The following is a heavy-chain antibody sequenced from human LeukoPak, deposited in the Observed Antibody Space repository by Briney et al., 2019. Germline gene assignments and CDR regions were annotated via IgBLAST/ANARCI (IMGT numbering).Heavy chain of an antibody. D-gene: IGHD3-16*01. CDR1: GYTSTSFG. V-gene: IGHV1-18*04. CDR3: VGDLGDQPVGIVFDY. Sequence: ASLKVSCKASGYTSTSFGVSWVRQAPGQGLEWMGWISGYNGNTNYAQKVQGRVTMTTKTSTSTAYMDLRSLRSDDTAVYYCVGDLGDQPVGIVFDYWGQGTLVTVSS. CDR2: ISGYNGNT. J-gene: IGHJ4*02.